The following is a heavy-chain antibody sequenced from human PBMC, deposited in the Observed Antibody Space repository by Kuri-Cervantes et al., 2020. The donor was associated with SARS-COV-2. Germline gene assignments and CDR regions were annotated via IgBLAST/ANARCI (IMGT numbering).Heavy chain of an antibody. CDR3: AREGTSGYDFSYYYGMDV. D-gene: IGHD5-12*01. CDR1: GGSISSYY. J-gene: IGHJ6*02. Sequence: GSLRLSCTVSGGSISSYYWSWIRQPPGKGLEWIGYIYYSGSTNYNPSLKSRVTISVDTSKNQFSLKLSSVTAADTAVYYCAREGTSGYDFSYYYGMDVRGQGTTVPVSS. CDR2: IYYSGST. V-gene: IGHV4-59*01.